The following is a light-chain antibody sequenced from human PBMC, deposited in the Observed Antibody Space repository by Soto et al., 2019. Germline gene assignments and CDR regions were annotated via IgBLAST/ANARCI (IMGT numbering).Light chain of an antibody. CDR3: GTSDHTLSGFV. CDR1: SSNIGNNY. V-gene: IGLV1-51*02. CDR2: ESN. Sequence: QSVLTQPPSVSAAPGQRVTISCSGSSSNIGNNYVSWYQQLPGTTPKLLIYESNRRPSGIPHRFSGSKSVTSSTLVITGRHTGDEADYYCGTSDHTLSGFVFGSGTKVTVL. J-gene: IGLJ1*01.